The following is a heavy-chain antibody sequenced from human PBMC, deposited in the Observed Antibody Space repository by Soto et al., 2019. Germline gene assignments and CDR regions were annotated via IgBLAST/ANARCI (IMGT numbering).Heavy chain of an antibody. CDR2: INKSGGGT. CDR1: GFTFSSFA. J-gene: IGHJ4*02. V-gene: IGHV3-23*01. Sequence: EVQLLESGGGLVQPGGSLRLSCAASGFTFSSFAMSWVRQAPGKGLEWVSTINKSGGGTYYADSVKGRFTISRDNSKNMLFLQINGLRAEDTAVYYCAKDPPTTGTTFDYWGRGTLVTVSS. D-gene: IGHD1-1*01. CDR3: AKDPPTTGTTFDY.